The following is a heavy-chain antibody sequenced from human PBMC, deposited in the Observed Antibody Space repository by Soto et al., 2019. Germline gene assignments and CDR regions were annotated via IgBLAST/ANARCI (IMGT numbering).Heavy chain of an antibody. CDR2: MYYSGSV. V-gene: IGHV4-59*01. D-gene: IGHD4-17*01. J-gene: IGHJ4*02. CDR1: GGSISSYY. CDR3: ARDRWGYGGLLDY. Sequence: QVQLQESGPGLVKPSETLSLTCTVSGGSISSYYWSWIRQPPGKGLEWIGYMYYSGSVNYNPSLKSRVTISVDTSKNQFSLKLSSVTAADTAVYYCARDRWGYGGLLDYWGQGTLVTVSS.